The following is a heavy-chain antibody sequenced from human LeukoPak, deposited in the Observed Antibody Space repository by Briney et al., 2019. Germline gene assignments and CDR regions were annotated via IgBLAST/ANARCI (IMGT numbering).Heavy chain of an antibody. J-gene: IGHJ4*02. CDR1: GGSFSDYY. Sequence: SETLSLTCAVYGGSFSDYYWSWIRQPPGKGLEWIGEINHSGSTDYNPSLKSRVTISVDTSKNQFSLKLSSVTAADTAVYYCARGSWAAAGINLDYWGQGTLVTVSS. CDR2: INHSGST. CDR3: ARGSWAAAGINLDY. V-gene: IGHV4-34*01. D-gene: IGHD6-13*01.